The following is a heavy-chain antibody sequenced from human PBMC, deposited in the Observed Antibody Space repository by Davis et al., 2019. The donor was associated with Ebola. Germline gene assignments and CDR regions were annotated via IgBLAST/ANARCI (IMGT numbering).Heavy chain of an antibody. D-gene: IGHD3-22*01. CDR2: ISYDGSNK. CDR1: GFTLSGYD. Sequence: PGGSLRLSCAASGFTLSGYDMNWVRQAPGKGLEWVAVISYDGSNKYYADSVKGRFTISRDNSKNTLYLQMNSLRAEDTAVYYCARDRQYYDSSGYYINWFDPWGQGTLVTVSS. J-gene: IGHJ5*02. CDR3: ARDRQYYDSSGYYINWFDP. V-gene: IGHV3-30*19.